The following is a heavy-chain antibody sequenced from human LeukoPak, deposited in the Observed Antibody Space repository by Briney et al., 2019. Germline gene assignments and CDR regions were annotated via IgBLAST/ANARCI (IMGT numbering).Heavy chain of an antibody. Sequence: GGSLRLSCAASGFTFSSYSMNWVRQAPGKGLEGVSSISRSRSYIHYADSVKGRFTISRDNAKNSLYLQMSSLRAEDTAVYYCARDPRDIVVVPAAMPGIDDAFDIWGQGTMVTVSS. D-gene: IGHD2-2*01. CDR3: ARDPRDIVVVPAAMPGIDDAFDI. J-gene: IGHJ3*02. CDR1: GFTFSSYS. CDR2: ISRSRSYI. V-gene: IGHV3-21*01.